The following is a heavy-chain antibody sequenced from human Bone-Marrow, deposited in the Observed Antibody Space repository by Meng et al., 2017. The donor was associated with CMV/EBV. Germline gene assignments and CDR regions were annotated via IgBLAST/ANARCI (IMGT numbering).Heavy chain of an antibody. V-gene: IGHV3-33*06. CDR1: GFTFSSYG. CDR3: AKPPEKYCSSTSCYTPDFDY. CDR2: IWYDGSNK. D-gene: IGHD2-2*01. J-gene: IGHJ4*02. Sequence: GESLKISCAASGFTFSSYGMHWIRQAPGKGLEWVAVIWYDGSNKYYADSVKGRFTISRDNSKNTLYLQMNSLRAEDTAVYYCAKPPEKYCSSTSCYTPDFDYWGQGTLVTVSS.